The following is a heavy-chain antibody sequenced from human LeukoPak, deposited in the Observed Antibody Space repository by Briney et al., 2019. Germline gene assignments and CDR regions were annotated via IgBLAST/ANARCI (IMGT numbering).Heavy chain of an antibody. J-gene: IGHJ6*04. CDR2: IHNDGTMG. CDR3: AKEGDEFRGYLDV. D-gene: IGHD5-12*01. Sequence: GGSLRLSCATSGFTFSRLGMQWVRQAPGKGLVWVAVIHNDGTMGQYADSVKGRFTISKDFSRNTLHLQIHSLRDDDTAVYYCAKEGDEFRGYLDVWGKGTTVIVSS. V-gene: IGHV3-30*02. CDR1: GFTFSRLG.